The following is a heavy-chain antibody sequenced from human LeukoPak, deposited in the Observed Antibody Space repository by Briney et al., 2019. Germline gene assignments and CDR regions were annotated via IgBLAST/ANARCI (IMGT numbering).Heavy chain of an antibody. D-gene: IGHD3-22*01. CDR2: IYWDDDR. J-gene: IGHJ4*02. CDR1: GFSLNTRGVG. V-gene: IGHV2-5*02. CDR3: AHRKNYYDSSVFDH. Sequence: SGPMLVNPTQTLTLTCTFSGFSLNTRGVGVGWIRQPPGRALEWLALIYWDDDRRYSPSLKSRLTITKDTSKNQVVLTMTNMDPVDTATYFCAHRKNYYDSSVFDHWGQGTLVTVSS.